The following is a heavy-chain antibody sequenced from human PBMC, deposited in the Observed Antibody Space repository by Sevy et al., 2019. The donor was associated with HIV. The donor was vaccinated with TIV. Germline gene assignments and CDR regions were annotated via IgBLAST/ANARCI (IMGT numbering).Heavy chain of an antibody. J-gene: IGHJ3*02. Sequence: SETLSLTCTVSGGSISSSSYYWGWIRQPPGKGLEWIGSTYYNGSTYYNPSLKSRVTISVDTSKNQFSLKLTSGTAADTAVYYCVRIYICNDVNGFDIWGQGTMVTVSS. CDR2: TYYNGST. V-gene: IGHV4-39*01. CDR1: GGSISSSSYY. CDR3: VRIYICNDVNGFDI. D-gene: IGHD1-1*01.